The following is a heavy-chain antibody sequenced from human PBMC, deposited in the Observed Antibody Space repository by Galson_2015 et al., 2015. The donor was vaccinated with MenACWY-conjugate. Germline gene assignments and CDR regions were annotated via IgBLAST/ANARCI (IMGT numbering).Heavy chain of an antibody. J-gene: IGHJ6*02. V-gene: IGHV3-23*01. CDR3: ANPRGIVATIHGGMDV. CDR2: ISGSGAST. D-gene: IGHD5-12*01. CDR1: GFTFSTYA. Sequence: SLRLSCAASGFTFSTYAMSWVRQAPGEGLEWVSTISGSGASTYYADSVKGRFTISRDKSKSTLYLQMNSLRAEDTAVYYCANPRGIVATIHGGMDVWGQGTTVTVSS.